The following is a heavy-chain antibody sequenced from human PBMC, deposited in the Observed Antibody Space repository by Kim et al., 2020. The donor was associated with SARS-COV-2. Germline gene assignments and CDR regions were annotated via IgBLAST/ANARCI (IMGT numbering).Heavy chain of an antibody. V-gene: IGHV4-4*02. CDR1: GGSISSSNW. CDR2: IYHSGST. D-gene: IGHD2-15*01. CDR3: ARARDCSGGSCYLYYFDY. Sequence: SETLSLTCAVSGGSISSSNWWSWVRQPPGKGLEWIGEIYHSGSTNYNPSLKSRVTISVDKSKNQFSLKLSSVTAADTAVYYCARARDCSGGSCYLYYFDYWGQGTLVTVSS. J-gene: IGHJ4*02.